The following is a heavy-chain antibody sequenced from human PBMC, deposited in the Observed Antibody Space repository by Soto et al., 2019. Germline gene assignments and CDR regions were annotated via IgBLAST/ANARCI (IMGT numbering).Heavy chain of an antibody. Sequence: QVQLVQSGAEMKQPGASVKVSCKSSGYAFSGYRLSWVRQGPGQGLEWMGWISGYNGNTDYAQKFTGRVTMTTDTSTSTAYMEIRSMRSDDTAVYYCATNLGHPNWFDSWGQGTLVTVSS. CDR1: GYAFSGYR. V-gene: IGHV1-18*01. J-gene: IGHJ5*01. CDR3: ATNLGHPNWFDS. D-gene: IGHD2-8*01. CDR2: ISGYNGNT.